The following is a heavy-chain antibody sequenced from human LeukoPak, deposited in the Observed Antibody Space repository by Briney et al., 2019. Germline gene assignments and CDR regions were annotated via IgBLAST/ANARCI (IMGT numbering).Heavy chain of an antibody. CDR3: ATGYYKPFAT. Sequence: SETLSLTCSVSGASLSSYYWDWLRQSPGKGLEWIGYISDTGKTDSNPSLKSRVSISLDMSKKQFSLRLRSVTAADSAVYYCATGYYKPFATWGPGSLVTVSS. J-gene: IGHJ5*02. D-gene: IGHD2/OR15-2a*01. V-gene: IGHV4-59*01. CDR2: ISDTGKT. CDR1: GASLSSYY.